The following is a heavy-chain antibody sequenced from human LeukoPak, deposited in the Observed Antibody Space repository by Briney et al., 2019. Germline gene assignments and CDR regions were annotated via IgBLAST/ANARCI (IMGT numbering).Heavy chain of an antibody. CDR1: GYTFTGYY. J-gene: IGHJ6*02. CDR3: ARVLDYYDSSGPSYYYYYGMDV. CDR2: IYPNSGGT. Sequence: ASVKVSCKASGYTFTGYYMDWVRQAPGQGLEWMGWIYPNSGGTNYAQKFQGRVTMTRDTSISTAYMELSRLRSDDTAVYYCARVLDYYDSSGPSYYYYYGMDVWGQGTTVTFSS. V-gene: IGHV1-2*02. D-gene: IGHD3-22*01.